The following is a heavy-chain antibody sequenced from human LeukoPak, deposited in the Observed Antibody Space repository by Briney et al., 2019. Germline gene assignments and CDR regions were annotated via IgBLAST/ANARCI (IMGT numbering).Heavy chain of an antibody. Sequence: ASVKVSCKVSGYTLTELSMHWVRQAPGKGLEWMGGFDPEDGETINAQKFQGRVTMTEDTSTDTAYMELSSLRSEDTAVYYCATASGLKSGFYYYYGMDVWGQGTTVTVSS. V-gene: IGHV1-24*01. J-gene: IGHJ6*02. CDR2: FDPEDGET. CDR3: ATASGLKSGFYYYYGMDV. D-gene: IGHD3-3*01. CDR1: GYTLTELS.